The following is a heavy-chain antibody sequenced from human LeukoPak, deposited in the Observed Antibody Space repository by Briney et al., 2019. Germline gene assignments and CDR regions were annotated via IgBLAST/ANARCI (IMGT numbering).Heavy chain of an antibody. CDR2: IYSGGST. CDR3: ARGTVGANTYYFDY. Sequence: PGGSLRLSCAASGFTVSSNYMSWVRQAPGKGLEWVSVIYSGGSTYYADSVKGRFTISRHNSKNTLYLQMNSLRAEDTAVYYCARGTVGANTYYFDYWGQGTLVTVSS. J-gene: IGHJ4*02. V-gene: IGHV3-53*04. CDR1: GFTVSSNY. D-gene: IGHD1-26*01.